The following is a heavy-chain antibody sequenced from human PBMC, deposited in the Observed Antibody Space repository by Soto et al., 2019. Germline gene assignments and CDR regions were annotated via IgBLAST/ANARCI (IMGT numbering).Heavy chain of an antibody. D-gene: IGHD2-21*01. V-gene: IGHV3-53*03. CDR2: FYRGGRR. CDR1: GFGVTERETY. Sequence: EVQMVESGGGLIQPGGSLKLSCAVSGFGVTERETYVSWIRQAPGKGLEWVAAFYRGGRRNYAASVKGRFVISRDKSENSVFLQLNLVRVEDTAVYYCAMEVVVGATAKFDRWGQGTMVIVSP. CDR3: AMEVVVGATAKFDR. J-gene: IGHJ5*02.